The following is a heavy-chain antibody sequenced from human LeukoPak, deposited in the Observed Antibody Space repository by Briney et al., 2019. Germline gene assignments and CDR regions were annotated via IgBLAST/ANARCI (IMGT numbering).Heavy chain of an antibody. J-gene: IGHJ5*02. D-gene: IGHD2-8*01. V-gene: IGHV4-61*02. CDR3: ARDICTNGVCYANWFDP. CDR2: IYTSGST. Sequence: SETLSLTCTVSGGSISSGSYYWSWIRQPAGKGLEWIGRIYTSGSTNYNPSLKSRVTISVDTSKNQFSLKLSSVTAADTAVYYCARDICTNGVCYANWFDPWGQGTLVTVSS. CDR1: GGSISSGSYY.